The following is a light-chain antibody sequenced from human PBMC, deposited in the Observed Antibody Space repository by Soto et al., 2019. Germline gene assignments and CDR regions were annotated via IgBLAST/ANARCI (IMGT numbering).Light chain of an antibody. J-gene: IGKJ1*01. CDR2: GAS. Sequence: VITQSPATLSVSPGERATLSCRASQSVSSNLAWYQQKPGQAPRLLIYGASTRATGIPARFSGSGSGTEFTLTISSLQSEDFAVYYCQQYNNWPWTFGQGTKVDIK. CDR3: QQYNNWPWT. V-gene: IGKV3-15*01. CDR1: QSVSSN.